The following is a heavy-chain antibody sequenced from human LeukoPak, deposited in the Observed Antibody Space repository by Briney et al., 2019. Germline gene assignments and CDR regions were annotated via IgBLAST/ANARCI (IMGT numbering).Heavy chain of an antibody. Sequence: ASVKVSCEASGYTFTGYYMHWVRQAPGQGLEWMGWINPNSGGTNYAQKFQGRVTMTRDTSISTAYMELRSLRSDDTAVYYCARGDTAMEPFDYWGQGTLVTVSS. CDR2: INPNSGGT. J-gene: IGHJ4*02. V-gene: IGHV1-2*02. CDR1: GYTFTGYY. CDR3: ARGDTAMEPFDY. D-gene: IGHD5-18*01.